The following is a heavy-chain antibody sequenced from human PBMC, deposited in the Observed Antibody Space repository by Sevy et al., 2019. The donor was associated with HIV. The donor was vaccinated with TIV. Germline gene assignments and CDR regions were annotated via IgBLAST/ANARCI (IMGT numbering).Heavy chain of an antibody. J-gene: IGHJ4*02. CDR2: INPSGGST. Sequence: ASVKVSCKASGYTFTSYYMHWVRQAPGQGLEWMGIINPSGGSTSYAQKFQGRVTMTRDTSTSTVYMELSSLRSEDTAVYYCARGSQEIHYYDSSGYWVYWGQGTLVTVSS. CDR3: ARGSQEIHYYDSSGYWVY. D-gene: IGHD3-22*01. CDR1: GYTFTSYY. V-gene: IGHV1-46*01.